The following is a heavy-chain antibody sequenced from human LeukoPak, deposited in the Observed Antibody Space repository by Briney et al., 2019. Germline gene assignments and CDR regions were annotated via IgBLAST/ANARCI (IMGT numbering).Heavy chain of an antibody. J-gene: IGHJ4*02. CDR3: AREYYYDSTGYSGY. D-gene: IGHD3-22*01. CDR1: GFTFSSYS. V-gene: IGHV3-21*06. Sequence: PGGSLRLSCVASGFTFSSYSLNWVRQAPGQGLAWVSSISSSSSYIYYADSVKGRFTISRDNAKNSLYLQMNSLRAEDTAVYYCAREYYYDSTGYSGYWGQGTLVTVSS. CDR2: ISSSSSYI.